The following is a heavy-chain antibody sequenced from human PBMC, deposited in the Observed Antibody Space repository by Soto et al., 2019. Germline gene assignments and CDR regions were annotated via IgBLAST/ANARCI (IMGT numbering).Heavy chain of an antibody. J-gene: IGHJ4*02. Sequence: ASVKVSCKVSGYTLTELSMHWVRQAPGKGLEWMGGFDPEDGEAIYAQKFQGRVTMTEDTSTDTAYMELSSLRSEDTAVFYCATEAPLYSSGYQFDYWGQGTLVTVSS. D-gene: IGHD3-22*01. V-gene: IGHV1-24*01. CDR2: FDPEDGEA. CDR3: ATEAPLYSSGYQFDY. CDR1: GYTLTELS.